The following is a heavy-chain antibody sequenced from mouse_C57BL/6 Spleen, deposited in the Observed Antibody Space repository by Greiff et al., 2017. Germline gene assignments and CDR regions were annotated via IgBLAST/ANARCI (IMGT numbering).Heavy chain of an antibody. J-gene: IGHJ1*03. CDR3: ARDDGISYGWYFGV. CDR2: IYPSSGNT. Sequence: QVQLKESGAELARPGASVKLSCKASGYTFTSYGISWVKQRTGQGLEWIGEIYPSSGNTYYNEKFKGKATLTADKSSSTAYMELRSLTSEDSAVEFCARDDGISYGWYFGVWGTGTMVTVSS. V-gene: IGHV1-81*01. CDR1: GYTFTSYG. D-gene: IGHD1-1*01.